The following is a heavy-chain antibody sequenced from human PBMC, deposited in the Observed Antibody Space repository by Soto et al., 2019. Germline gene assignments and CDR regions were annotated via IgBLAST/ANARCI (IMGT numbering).Heavy chain of an antibody. D-gene: IGHD1-1*01. V-gene: IGHV3-74*01. CDR2: INGDGSSI. Sequence: EVQLVESGGGLVQPGGSLRLSCGASGFTFSSYWMHWVRQAPGKGLVWVSRINGDGSSISYADSVKGRFTISRDNAKNTLYLQMNTLRGEDTAVYYCVRGDWNNGGLHHWGQGTLVSVSS. CDR3: VRGDWNNGGLHH. J-gene: IGHJ5*02. CDR1: GFTFSSYW.